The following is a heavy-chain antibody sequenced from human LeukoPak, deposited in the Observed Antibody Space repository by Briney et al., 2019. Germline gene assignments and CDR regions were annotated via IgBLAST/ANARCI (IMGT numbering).Heavy chain of an antibody. CDR2: IIPIFGTA. V-gene: IGHV1-69*05. CDR1: GGTFSSYA. CDR3: ATLEYYYGSSGSRIEIDY. J-gene: IGHJ4*02. D-gene: IGHD3-22*01. Sequence: SVKVSCKASGGTFSSYAISWVRQAPGQGLERMGRIIPIFGTANYVQKFQGRVTITTDESTSTAYMDLTIVRSEDTAVYYCATLEYYYGSSGSRIEIDYWGQGTLVTVSS.